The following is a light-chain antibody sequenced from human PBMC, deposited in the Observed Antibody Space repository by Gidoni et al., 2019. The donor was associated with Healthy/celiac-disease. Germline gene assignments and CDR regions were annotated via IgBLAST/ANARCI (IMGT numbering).Light chain of an antibody. CDR3: NSYTSSSTFWV. CDR1: SSDVGGYNS. Sequence: QSALTQPASVSGSPGQSITISCTGTSSDVGGYNSVSWYQHNPGKAPKLMIYDVSNRPSGVSNRFSGSKSGNTASLTISGLQAEDEADYYCNSYTSSSTFWVFGGGTKLTVL. CDR2: DVS. J-gene: IGLJ3*02. V-gene: IGLV2-14*03.